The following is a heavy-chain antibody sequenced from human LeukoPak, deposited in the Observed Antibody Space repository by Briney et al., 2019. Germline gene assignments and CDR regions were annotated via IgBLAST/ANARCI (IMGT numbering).Heavy chain of an antibody. Sequence: GGSLRLSCAASGFTFSSYSMNWVRQAPGKGLEWVSSISSSSSYIYYAASVKGRFTISRDNAKNSLYLQMNSLRAEDTAVYYCARSANGGDAFDIWGQGTMVTVSS. J-gene: IGHJ3*02. CDR2: ISSSSSYI. CDR1: GFTFSSYS. CDR3: ARSANGGDAFDI. V-gene: IGHV3-21*01.